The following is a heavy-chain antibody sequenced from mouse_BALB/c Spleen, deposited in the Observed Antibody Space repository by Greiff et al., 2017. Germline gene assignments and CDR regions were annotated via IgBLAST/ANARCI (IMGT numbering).Heavy chain of an antibody. J-gene: IGHJ4*01. Sequence: EVKVVESGGGLVKPGGSLKLSCAASGFTFSSYTMSWVRQTPEKRLEWVATISSGGSYTYYPDSVKGRFTISRDNAKNTLYLQMSSLKSEDTAMYYCTRDPPYGNYVGYYAMDYWGQGTSVTVSS. CDR1: GFTFSSYT. CDR3: TRDPPYGNYVGYYAMDY. V-gene: IGHV5-6-4*01. CDR2: ISSGGSYT. D-gene: IGHD2-1*01.